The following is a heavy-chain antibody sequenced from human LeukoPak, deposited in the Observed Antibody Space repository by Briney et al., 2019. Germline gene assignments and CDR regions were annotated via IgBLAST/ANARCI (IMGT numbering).Heavy chain of an antibody. D-gene: IGHD5-12*01. V-gene: IGHV3-23*01. CDR3: ARDDKYSGYDSDY. CDR2: ISSGGGTT. Sequence: PGGSLRLSCAASGFSFSSHAMSWVRQAPGKGLQWVSTISSGGGTTYYADSVKGRFTISRDNSKSTLHLHMNSLRAEDTAVYYCARDDKYSGYDSDYWGQGTLVTVSS. J-gene: IGHJ4*02. CDR1: GFSFSSHA.